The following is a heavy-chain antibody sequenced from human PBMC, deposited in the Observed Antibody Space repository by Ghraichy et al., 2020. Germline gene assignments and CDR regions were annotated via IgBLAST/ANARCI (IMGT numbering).Heavy chain of an antibody. V-gene: IGHV4-59*01. CDR2: IYYSGST. Sequence: ESLNIACTVSGGSISSYYWSWIRQPPGKGLEWIGYIYYSGSTNYNPSLKSRVTISVDTSKNQFSLKLSSVTAADTAVYYCARAMSSPRGMDVWGQGTTVTVSS. CDR1: GGSISSYY. J-gene: IGHJ6*02. CDR3: ARAMSSPRGMDV. D-gene: IGHD6-13*01.